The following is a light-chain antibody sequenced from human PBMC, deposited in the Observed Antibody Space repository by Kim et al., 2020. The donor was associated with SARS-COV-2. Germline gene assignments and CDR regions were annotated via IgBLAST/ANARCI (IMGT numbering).Light chain of an antibody. CDR2: YKSDSDK. J-gene: IGLJ3*02. V-gene: IGLV5-45*01. CDR1: SGINVGTNR. CDR3: MIWRSSAWV. Sequence: LSCTMRSGINVGTNRVYWYQQKPGSPPEYLLRYKSDSDKQQGSGVPSRFSGSKDASANAGILLISRLQSEDEADYYCMIWRSSAWVFGGGTQLTVL.